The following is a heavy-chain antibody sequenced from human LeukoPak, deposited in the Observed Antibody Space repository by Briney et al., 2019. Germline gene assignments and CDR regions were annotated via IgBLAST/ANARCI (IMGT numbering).Heavy chain of an antibody. D-gene: IGHD2-2*01. Sequence: GGSLRLSCAASGFTFSSYWMSWVRQAPGKGLEWVAHIKQDGSEKYYVDSVKGRFTISRDNAKNSLYLQMNSLRAEDTAVYYCASACTSTSCYLPAYWGQGTLVTVSS. CDR3: ASACTSTSCYLPAY. V-gene: IGHV3-7*01. J-gene: IGHJ4*02. CDR2: IKQDGSEK. CDR1: GFTFSSYW.